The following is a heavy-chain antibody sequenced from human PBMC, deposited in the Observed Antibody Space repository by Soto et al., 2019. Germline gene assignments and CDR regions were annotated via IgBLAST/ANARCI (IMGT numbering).Heavy chain of an antibody. CDR2: ITPFSGDA. D-gene: IGHD1-26*01. CDR3: ASGGAGSGLFTWELPDH. CDR1: GNTFSYRY. Sequence: QMQLVQSGAEVKKTGSSVTVSCKALGNTFSYRYLHWVRQAPGQALEWMGWITPFSGDAHYAQKYQEGVNLTEEQSINSAYMRMDSLTSEDTAIYFCASGGAGSGLFTWELPDHGCQGTLVSVSS. V-gene: IGHV1-45*02. J-gene: IGHJ4*02.